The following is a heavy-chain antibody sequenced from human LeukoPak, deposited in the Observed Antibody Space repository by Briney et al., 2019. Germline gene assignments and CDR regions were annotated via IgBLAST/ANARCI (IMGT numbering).Heavy chain of an antibody. Sequence: SQTLSLTCTVSGGSVTSGNYYWNWIRQPAGKGLEWIGRIYTNGGASYNPSLKSRATISIDASKNQFSLKLSSVTAADTAVYYCAREPPGYWGQGILVTVSS. V-gene: IGHV4-61*02. J-gene: IGHJ4*02. CDR1: GGSVTSGNYY. CDR2: IYTNGGA. CDR3: AREPPGY.